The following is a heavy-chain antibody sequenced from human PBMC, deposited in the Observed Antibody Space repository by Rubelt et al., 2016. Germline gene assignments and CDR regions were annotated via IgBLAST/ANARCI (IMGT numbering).Heavy chain of an antibody. CDR3: ARGFSPSSWYSYWFDP. V-gene: IGHV4-39*07. D-gene: IGHD6-13*01. CDR2: IYYSGST. Sequence: QLQLQESGPGLVKPSETLSLTCTVSGGSITSSSYYWGWIRQPPGKGLEWIGSIYYSGSTYYNPSLKCRVSISVDTSGNQFSLKRSSVTAADTAVYYCARGFSPSSWYSYWFDPWGQGTLVTVSS. CDR1: GGSITSSSYY. J-gene: IGHJ5*02.